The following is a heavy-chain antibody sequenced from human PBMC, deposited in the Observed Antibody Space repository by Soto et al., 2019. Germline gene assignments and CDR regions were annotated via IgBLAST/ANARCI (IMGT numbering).Heavy chain of an antibody. CDR1: GCTFSSYS. CDR2: IIPIVGTA. D-gene: IGHD3-3*01. Sequence: SVKVSCKASGCTFSSYSISWVRQAPGQGLEWMGGIIPIVGTANYAQKFQGRVTITADASTSTVYMELSSLRSEDTAVYYCARGLWSGYSFAYWGQGTLVTVSS. V-gene: IGHV1-69*13. CDR3: ARGLWSGYSFAY. J-gene: IGHJ4*02.